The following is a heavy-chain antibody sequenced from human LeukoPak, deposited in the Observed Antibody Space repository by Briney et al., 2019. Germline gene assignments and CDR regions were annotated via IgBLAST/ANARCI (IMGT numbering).Heavy chain of an antibody. CDR1: GYSISSGYY. CDR2: IYHSGST. CDR3: ARARFGATIDY. V-gene: IGHV4-38-2*01. Sequence: KASETLSLTCAVSGYSISSGYYWGWIRQPPGKGLEWIGSIYHSGSTYYNPSLKSRVTISVDTSKNQFSLKLSSVTAADTAVYYCARARFGATIDYWGQGTLVTVSS. D-gene: IGHD3-16*01. J-gene: IGHJ4*02.